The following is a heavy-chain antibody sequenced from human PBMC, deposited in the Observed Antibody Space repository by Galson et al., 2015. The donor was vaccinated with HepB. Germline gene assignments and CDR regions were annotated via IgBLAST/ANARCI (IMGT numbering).Heavy chain of an antibody. V-gene: IGHV1-69*13. Sequence: SVKVSCKASGGTFSTYAFSWVRQAPGEGLEWMGGIIPMLGAANYAEKFQGRVTITADESTRTIHMELSRLRSEDTAVFYCVSELGPFHRWGQGTLVTVSP. D-gene: IGHD2/OR15-2a*01. CDR1: GGTFSTYA. J-gene: IGHJ4*02. CDR2: IIPMLGAA. CDR3: VSELGPFHR.